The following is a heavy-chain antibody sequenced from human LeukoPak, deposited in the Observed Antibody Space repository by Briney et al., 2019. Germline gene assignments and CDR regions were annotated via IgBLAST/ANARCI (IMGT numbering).Heavy chain of an antibody. CDR2: ISPNTGGT. Sequence: ASVKVSCKASGYTFKMFYIHWVRQAPGQGLEWLGWISPNTGGTNYAQNFQGRVTMTRDTSISSVYMELHRLTSDDTALYYCARGVDGGLHPYFLQHWGQATLVTVSS. CDR3: ARGVDGGLHPYFLQH. D-gene: IGHD2-15*01. CDR1: GYTFKMFY. J-gene: IGHJ4*02. V-gene: IGHV1-2*02.